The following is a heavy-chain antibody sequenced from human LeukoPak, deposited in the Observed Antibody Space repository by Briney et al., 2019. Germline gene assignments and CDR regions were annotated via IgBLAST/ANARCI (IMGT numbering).Heavy chain of an antibody. Sequence: SQTLSLTCAISGDSVSSNSVAWNWIRQSPSRGLEWLRSTYYRSKWYNDYALSVKSLITINPDTSKNQFSLQLNSVTPEDTAVYYCARDRGRLRYYFDYWGQGTLVTVSS. V-gene: IGHV6-1*01. D-gene: IGHD1-26*01. CDR2: TYYRSKWYN. J-gene: IGHJ4*02. CDR3: ARDRGRLRYYFDY. CDR1: GDSVSSNSVA.